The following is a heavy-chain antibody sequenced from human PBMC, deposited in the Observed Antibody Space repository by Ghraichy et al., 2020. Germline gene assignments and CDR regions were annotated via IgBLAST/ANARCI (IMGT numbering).Heavy chain of an antibody. Sequence: LSLTCAASGFTFSSYWMSWVRQAPGKGLEWVANIKQDGSEKYYVDSLKGRFTISRDNAKNSLYLQMNSLRAEDTAVYYCARPAPSYYYDSSGYWGYWGQGTLVTVSS. CDR3: ARPAPSYYYDSSGYWGY. D-gene: IGHD3-22*01. CDR2: IKQDGSEK. CDR1: GFTFSSYW. V-gene: IGHV3-7*01. J-gene: IGHJ4*02.